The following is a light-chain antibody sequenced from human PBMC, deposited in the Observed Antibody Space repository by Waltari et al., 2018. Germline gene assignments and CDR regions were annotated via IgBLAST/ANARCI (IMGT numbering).Light chain of an antibody. CDR3: CSYAGSSTFVV. Sequence: QSALTQPASVSGSPGPSITISCPGTSRYAGGYNHVAWYQPRPGKAPKLLIYEVNKRPSGASNRFSGSKSGNTASLTISGLQAEDEADYHCCSYAGSSTFVVFGGGTKVTVL. CDR1: SRYAGGYNH. V-gene: IGLV2-23*02. CDR2: EVN. J-gene: IGLJ3*02.